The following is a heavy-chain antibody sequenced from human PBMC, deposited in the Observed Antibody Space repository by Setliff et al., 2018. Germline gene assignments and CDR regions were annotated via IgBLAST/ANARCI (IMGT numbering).Heavy chain of an antibody. V-gene: IGHV3-33*03. J-gene: IGHJ4*02. D-gene: IGHD1-7*01. CDR1: GFTFSSYS. CDR3: VRYNWNFPDC. Sequence: PGESLKISCAASGFTFSSYSMNWVRQAPGKGLEWVAVIWDDGVKKYHADSVKGRFTISRDNARNTLYLQMNSLRVEDTAVYYCVRYNWNFPDCWGQGTLVTVS. CDR2: IWDDGVKK.